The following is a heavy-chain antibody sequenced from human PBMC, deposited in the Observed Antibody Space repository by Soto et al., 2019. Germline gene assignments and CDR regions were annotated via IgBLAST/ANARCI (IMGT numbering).Heavy chain of an antibody. CDR2: INVGNGNT. CDR3: AREKWGSGSRWLDP. V-gene: IGHV1-3*01. D-gene: IGHD6-19*01. CDR1: GYTYISYS. Sequence: ASVKVSXKASGYTYISYSMHWVRQAPGQRLEWMGWINVGNGNTKYSQNFQGRVTINQDTSASTAYMELSSLTSEDTAVYYCAREKWGSGSRWLDPWGQGTLVTVSS. J-gene: IGHJ5*02.